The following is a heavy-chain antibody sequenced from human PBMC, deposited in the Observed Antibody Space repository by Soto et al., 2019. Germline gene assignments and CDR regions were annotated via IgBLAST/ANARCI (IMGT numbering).Heavy chain of an antibody. CDR3: ATFTVVASRNYYYYGMDV. Sequence: SETLSLTCSVSGGSVSSGSFYCSWIRQPPGKGLEWIGYVSYIGTTTYNPSIESRLTISLDTSKNQFSLKLSSVTAADTAVYYCATFTVVASRNYYYYGMDVWGQGTTVTVSS. CDR1: GGSVSSGSFY. D-gene: IGHD2-15*01. J-gene: IGHJ6*02. CDR2: VSYIGTT. V-gene: IGHV4-61*01.